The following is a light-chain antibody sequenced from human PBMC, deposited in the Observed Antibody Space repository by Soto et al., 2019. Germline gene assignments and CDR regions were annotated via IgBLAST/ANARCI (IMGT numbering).Light chain of an antibody. V-gene: IGLV2-8*01. CDR3: SSYADNNNYV. CDR1: SGDVGTYDL. CDR2: GVH. J-gene: IGLJ1*01. Sequence: QSALTQPPSASGSPGQSVTMSCTGSSGDVGTYDLVSWYQQHPGKAPKLMIYGVHKRPSGVPDRFSGSQSGNTASLTVSGIQAEDEADYFCSSYADNNNYVVGSGTKVTVL.